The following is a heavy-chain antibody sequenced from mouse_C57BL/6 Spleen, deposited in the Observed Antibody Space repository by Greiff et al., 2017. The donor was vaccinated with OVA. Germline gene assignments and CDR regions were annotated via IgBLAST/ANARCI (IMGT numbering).Heavy chain of an antibody. J-gene: IGHJ2*01. CDR2: IYPNSGST. CDR3: ARGDGSSLSFDY. V-gene: IGHV1-64*01. D-gene: IGHD1-1*01. Sequence: QVQPQQPGAELVKPGASVKLSCKASGYTFTSYWMHWVKPRPGQGLEWIGMIYPNSGSTNYNEKFKSKATLPVDKSSSTAYMKLRSLTSEDCAVEYCARGDGSSLSFDYWGQGTTLTVSS. CDR1: GYTFTSYW.